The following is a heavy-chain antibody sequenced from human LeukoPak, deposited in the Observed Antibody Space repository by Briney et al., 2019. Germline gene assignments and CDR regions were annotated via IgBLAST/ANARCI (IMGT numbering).Heavy chain of an antibody. CDR2: ISAYTGNT. J-gene: IGHJ4*02. CDR3: ARSGVGYFYDNSGYYPLDY. V-gene: IGHV1-18*01. D-gene: IGHD3-22*01. Sequence: ASVTLSCKASGYTFTNYGISWVRQAPGQGLEWMGWISAYTGNTNYAQNFQGRVTMTTDTSTNTAFMELRSLRSDDTAIYYCARSGVGYFYDNSGYYPLDYWGQGTLVTVSS. CDR1: GYTFTNYG.